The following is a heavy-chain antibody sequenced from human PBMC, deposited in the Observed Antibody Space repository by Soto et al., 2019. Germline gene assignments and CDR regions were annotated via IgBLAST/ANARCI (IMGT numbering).Heavy chain of an antibody. V-gene: IGHV4-31*03. CDR1: GGSITNGGHY. Sequence: PSETLSLTCSVSGGSITNGGHYWSWIRQRPGKGLEWIGIIYYSGSTSYHPSLKSRATISLDRSKNQFSLKLNSVTAADSAVYYCTGHYSSSWVYNYWGQGTSVTVSS. CDR3: TGHYSSSWVYNY. CDR2: IYYSGST. J-gene: IGHJ4*02. D-gene: IGHD6-6*01.